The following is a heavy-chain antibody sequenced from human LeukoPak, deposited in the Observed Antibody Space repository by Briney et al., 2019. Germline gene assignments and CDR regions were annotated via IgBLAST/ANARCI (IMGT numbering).Heavy chain of an antibody. V-gene: IGHV5-10-1*01. D-gene: IGHD5-24*01. CDR2: IDPSDSYT. Sequence: GESLRISCKGSGYSFTSYWISWVRQMPGKGLEWMGRIDPSDSYTNYSPSFQGHVTISADKSISTAYLQWSSLKASDTAMYYCARLGVVEMAIDAFDIWGQGTMVTVSS. J-gene: IGHJ3*02. CDR1: GYSFTSYW. CDR3: ARLGVVEMAIDAFDI.